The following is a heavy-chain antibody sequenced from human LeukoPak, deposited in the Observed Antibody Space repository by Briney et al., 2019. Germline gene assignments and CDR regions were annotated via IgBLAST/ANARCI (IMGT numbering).Heavy chain of an antibody. CDR1: GGSISSSSYY. V-gene: IGHV4-39*01. Sequence: PSETLSLTCTVSGGSISSSSYYWGWIRQPPGKGLEWIASIYYSGSTYYNSSLKGRVTISVDTSKNQFSLKLTTVTAADTAVYYCAGHVSAAAGGRWGQGTLVTVSS. CDR2: IYYSGST. CDR3: AGHVSAAAGGR. J-gene: IGHJ4*02. D-gene: IGHD6-13*01.